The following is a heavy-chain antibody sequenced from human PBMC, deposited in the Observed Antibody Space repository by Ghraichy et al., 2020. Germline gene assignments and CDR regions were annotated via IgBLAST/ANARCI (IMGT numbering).Heavy chain of an antibody. CDR3: ARLNRGYTYGVDY. D-gene: IGHD5-18*01. CDR2: IYTSGSS. Sequence: SETLSLTCTVSGGSISSYYWCWIRQPPGKGLEWIGYIYTSGSSNYNPSLKSRVTISVDMSKNQFSLKLSSVTAADTAVYYCARLNRGYTYGVDYWGQGTLVTVSS. V-gene: IGHV4-4*09. CDR1: GGSISSYY. J-gene: IGHJ4*02.